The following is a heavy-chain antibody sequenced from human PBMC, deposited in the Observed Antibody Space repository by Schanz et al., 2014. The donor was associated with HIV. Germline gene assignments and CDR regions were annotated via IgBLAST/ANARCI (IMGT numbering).Heavy chain of an antibody. J-gene: IGHJ5*02. CDR3: AREKTTLNWFDP. D-gene: IGHD4-4*01. CDR1: GGPFSKYA. V-gene: IGHV1-18*01. CDR2: ISTSNGNT. Sequence: QVQLVQSGAELKKPGSSVKVSCKASGGPFSKYAISWVRQAPGQGLEWMGWISTSNGNTNYAQKFQGRVTMTTDTSTSTAYMELRSLRSDDTAVYYCAREKTTLNWFDPWGQGTLVTVSS.